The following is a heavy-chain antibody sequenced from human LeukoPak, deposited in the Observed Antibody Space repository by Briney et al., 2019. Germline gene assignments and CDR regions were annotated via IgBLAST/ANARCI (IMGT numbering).Heavy chain of an antibody. CDR2: ISSSSSYI. CDR1: GFTFSSYS. CDR3: ARSGDIVVQSGDY. Sequence: GALRLSCAASGFTFSSYSMNWVRQAPGNGLEWVSSISSSSSYIYYADSVKGRFTISRDNAKNSLYLQMNSLRAEDTAVYYCARSGDIVVQSGDYWGQGTLVTVSS. J-gene: IGHJ4*02. D-gene: IGHD2-2*01. V-gene: IGHV3-21*01.